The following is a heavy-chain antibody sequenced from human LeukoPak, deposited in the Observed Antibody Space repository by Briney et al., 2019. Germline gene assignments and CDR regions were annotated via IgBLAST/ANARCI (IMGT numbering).Heavy chain of an antibody. CDR1: GFTFSSYG. CDR2: ISYDGSNK. D-gene: IGHD3-22*01. J-gene: IGHJ4*02. V-gene: IGHV3-30*18. CDR3: AKGGYKYDSSGHNYFDY. Sequence: GRSLRLSCAASGFTFSSYGMHWVRQAPGKGLEWVAVISYDGSNKYYADSVKGRFTISRDNSKNTLFLQMNSLRAEDTAVYYCAKGGYKYDSSGHNYFDYWGQGTLVTVSS.